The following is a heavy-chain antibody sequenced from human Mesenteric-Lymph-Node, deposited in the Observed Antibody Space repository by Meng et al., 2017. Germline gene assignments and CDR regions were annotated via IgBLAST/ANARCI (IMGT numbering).Heavy chain of an antibody. D-gene: IGHD3-9*01. Sequence: GESLKISCAASGFTFSSYSMNWVRQAPGKGLEWVSSISSSSSYIYYADSVKGRFTISRDNAKNSLYLQMNSLRAEDTAVYYCTRWRSFDWPNFDYWGQGTLVTVSS. CDR1: GFTFSSYS. V-gene: IGHV3-21*01. CDR3: TRWRSFDWPNFDY. CDR2: ISSSSSYI. J-gene: IGHJ4*02.